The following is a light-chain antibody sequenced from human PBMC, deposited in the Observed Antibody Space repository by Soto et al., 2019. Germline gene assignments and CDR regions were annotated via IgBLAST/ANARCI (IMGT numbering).Light chain of an antibody. CDR3: QQLNSYPLT. V-gene: IGKV1-9*01. J-gene: IGKJ4*01. CDR2: AAS. Sequence: DIQLTQSPSFVSASVGDRVTITCRASQGISSYLAWYQQKPGKAPKLLIYAASTLQSGVPSIFSGSGSGTDFTLTISSLQPKDFATYYCQQLNSYPLTFGGGTKVEIK. CDR1: QGISSY.